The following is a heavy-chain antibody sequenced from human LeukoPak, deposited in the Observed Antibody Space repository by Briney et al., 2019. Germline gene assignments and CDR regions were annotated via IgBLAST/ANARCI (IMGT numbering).Heavy chain of an antibody. CDR2: ISYDGSCK. V-gene: IGHV3-30*04. D-gene: IGHD3-3*01. Sequence: GGSLRLSCPASGFTFSSYAMHWVRQAPGKGLEWVAVISYDGSCKYYADSVKGRFTISRDNSKNTLYLQMNSLRAEDTAVYYCAKDRKLSWYGGYYTLDYWGQGTLVTVSS. CDR3: AKDRKLSWYGGYYTLDY. J-gene: IGHJ4*02. CDR1: GFTFSSYA.